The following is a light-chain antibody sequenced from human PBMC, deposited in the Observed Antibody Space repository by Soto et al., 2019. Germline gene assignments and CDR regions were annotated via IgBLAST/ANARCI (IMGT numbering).Light chain of an antibody. CDR3: QQSFSVPAT. CDR2: AAS. V-gene: IGKV1-39*01. CDR1: QSISDS. Sequence: DIQMTQSPSSLSASVGDRVTITCRASQSISDSLNWYQHKPGTAPKLLIYAASSLQSGVPSRFICGGAWADFTLTIISLQPEDFVTYFCQQSFSVPATFGGGTKVEIK. J-gene: IGKJ4*01.